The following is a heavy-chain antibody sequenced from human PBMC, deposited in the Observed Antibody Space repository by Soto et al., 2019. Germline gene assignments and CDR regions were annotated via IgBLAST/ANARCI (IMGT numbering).Heavy chain of an antibody. CDR3: ARISGWYHYFDY. V-gene: IGHV4-39*01. CDR2: IYYSGST. Sequence: SETLSLTCTVSGGSISSSSYYWGWIRQPPGKGLEWIGSIYYSGSTYYNPSLKSRVTISVDTSKNQFSLKLSSVTAADTAVYYCARISGWYHYFDYWGQGTLVTVSS. CDR1: GGSISSSSYY. D-gene: IGHD6-19*01. J-gene: IGHJ4*02.